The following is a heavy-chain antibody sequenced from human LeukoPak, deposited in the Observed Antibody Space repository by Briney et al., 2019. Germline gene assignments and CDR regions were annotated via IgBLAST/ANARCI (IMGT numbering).Heavy chain of an antibody. V-gene: IGHV3-48*03. CDR2: ISSSGSTI. D-gene: IGHD6-13*01. J-gene: IGHJ4*02. CDR3: ARDRSSFFDY. Sequence: GSLRLSCAASGFTFSSYEMNWVRQAPGKGLEWVSYISSSGSTIYYADSVKGRFTISRDNAKNSLYPQMNSLRAEDTAVYYCARDRSSFFDYWGQGTLVTVSS. CDR1: GFTFSSYE.